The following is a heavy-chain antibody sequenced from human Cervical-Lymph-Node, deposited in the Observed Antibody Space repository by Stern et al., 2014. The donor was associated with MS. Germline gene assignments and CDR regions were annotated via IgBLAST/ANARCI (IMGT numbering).Heavy chain of an antibody. V-gene: IGHV3-30*03. CDR1: RFPFNSYG. J-gene: IGHJ3*02. Sequence: DQLVESGGGVVQPGKSLRLSCAASRFPFNSYGMHWVRQSPGKGLEWVSLISSDGSQEYYADSVKGRFTISRDNSKNTLSLQMNSLTLEDTAVYYCASSTLTDAFDIWGQGTLVTVSS. CDR3: ASSTLTDAFDI. CDR2: ISSDGSQE. D-gene: IGHD4-11*01.